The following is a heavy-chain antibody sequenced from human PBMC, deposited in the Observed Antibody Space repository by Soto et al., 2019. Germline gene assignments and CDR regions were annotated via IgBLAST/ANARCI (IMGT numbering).Heavy chain of an antibody. V-gene: IGHV4-59*01. J-gene: IGHJ4*02. CDR3: ARTLPNRQLFDS. Sequence: SETLSLSCTVSGGFIWGWIRQSPDKGLEWIGYIYNSGRYNYNPSLESRLTISIDTSKNQFSLRLASVTAADTAVYYCARTLPNRQLFDSWSQGTLVTVS. CDR1: GGFI. CDR2: IYNSGRY. D-gene: IGHD1-1*01.